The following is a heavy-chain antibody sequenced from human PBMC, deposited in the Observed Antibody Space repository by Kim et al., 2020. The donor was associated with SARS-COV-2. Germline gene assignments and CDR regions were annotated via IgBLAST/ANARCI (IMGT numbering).Heavy chain of an antibody. D-gene: IGHD5-18*01. V-gene: IGHV4-39*01. CDR2: IYYSGST. CDR3: ARNTAGGDDAFDI. Sequence: SETLSLTCTVSGGSISSSSYYWGWIRQPPGKGLEWIGSIYYSGSTHYNPSLKSRVTISVDTSKNQFSLKLNSVTAADTDVYYCARNTAGGDDAFDIWGQGTMVTVSS. J-gene: IGHJ3*02. CDR1: GGSISSSSYY.